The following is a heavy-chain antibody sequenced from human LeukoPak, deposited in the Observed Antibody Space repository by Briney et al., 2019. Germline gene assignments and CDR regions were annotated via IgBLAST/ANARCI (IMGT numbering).Heavy chain of an antibody. CDR2: IRSKANSYAT. Sequence: GGSLRLSCAASGFTFSGSAMHWVRQASGKGLEWVGRIRSKANSYATAYAASVKGRFTISRDDSKNTAYLQMNSLKTEDTAVYYCTGLTEQLVPDDAFDIWGQGTMVTVSS. V-gene: IGHV3-73*01. CDR3: TGLTEQLVPDDAFDI. D-gene: IGHD6-13*01. CDR1: GFTFSGSA. J-gene: IGHJ3*02.